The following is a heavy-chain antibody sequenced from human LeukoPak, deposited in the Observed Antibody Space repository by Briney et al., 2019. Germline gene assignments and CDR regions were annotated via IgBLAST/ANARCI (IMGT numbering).Heavy chain of an antibody. CDR2: FDPEDGET. CDR3: ATGEGAYCGGDCYSDAFDI. Sequence: ASVKVSCKVSGYTLTELSMHWVRQAPGKGLEWMGGFDPEDGETIYAQKFQGRVTMTGDTSTDTVYMELSSLRSEDTAVYYCATGEGAYCGGDCYSDAFDIWGQGTMVTVSS. CDR1: GYTLTELS. V-gene: IGHV1-24*01. J-gene: IGHJ3*02. D-gene: IGHD2-21*02.